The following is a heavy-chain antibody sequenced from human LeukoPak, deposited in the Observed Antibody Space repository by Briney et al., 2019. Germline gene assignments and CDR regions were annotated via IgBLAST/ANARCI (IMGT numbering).Heavy chain of an antibody. CDR1: GFTFSSYA. Sequence: GGSLRLSCAASGFTFSSYAMSWVRQAPGKGLEWVSAISGSGGSTYYADSVKGRFTISRDNAKNSLYLQMNSLRAEDTAVYYCATAPTSKGFYFDYWGQGTLVTVSS. V-gene: IGHV3-23*01. J-gene: IGHJ4*02. D-gene: IGHD2-2*01. CDR2: ISGSGGST. CDR3: ATAPTSKGFYFDY.